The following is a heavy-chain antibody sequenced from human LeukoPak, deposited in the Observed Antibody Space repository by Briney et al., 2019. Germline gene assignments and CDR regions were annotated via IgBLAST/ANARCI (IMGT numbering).Heavy chain of an antibody. J-gene: IGHJ3*02. CDR1: GGSISSYY. V-gene: IGHV4-59*01. Sequence: SSETLSLTCTVSGGSISSYYWSWIRQPPGKGLEWIGYIYYSGSTNYNPSLKSRVTISVDTSKNQFSLKLSSVTAADTAVYYCARMKAYCSSTSCYYAFDIWGQGTMVTVSS. D-gene: IGHD2-2*01. CDR3: ARMKAYCSSTSCYYAFDI. CDR2: IYYSGST.